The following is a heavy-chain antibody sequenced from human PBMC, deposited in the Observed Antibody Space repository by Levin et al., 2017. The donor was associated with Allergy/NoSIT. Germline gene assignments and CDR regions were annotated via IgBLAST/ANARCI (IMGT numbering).Heavy chain of an antibody. D-gene: IGHD6-13*01. CDR1: GFTFSSYA. J-gene: IGHJ6*02. CDR2: ICADATCT. V-gene: IGHV3-23*01. CDR3: TKYIAPPPAAYYAMDV. Sequence: HSGGSLRLSCTASGFTFSSYAMSWVRQAAGKGLEWVSSICADATCTYYGDSVKGRFTISRDNSKNTLFLQMYSLRVEDTAVYYCTKYIAPPPAAYYAMDVWGQGTTVTVSS.